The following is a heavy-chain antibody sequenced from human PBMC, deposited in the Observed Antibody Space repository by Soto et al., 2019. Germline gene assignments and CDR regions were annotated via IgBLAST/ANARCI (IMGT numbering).Heavy chain of an antibody. V-gene: IGHV3-33*01. CDR2: IWYDGSQR. CDR1: GFTFNTQG. J-gene: IGHJ4*02. Sequence: LRLSCAASGFTFNTQGMHWVRQAPGNGLEWVAVIWYDGSQRYYADFVRRRFTISRDNSQNTLYLQMPSLRAEDTAVYYCARIDDYGDYVPHSWGQG. D-gene: IGHD4-17*01. CDR3: ARIDDYGDYVPHS.